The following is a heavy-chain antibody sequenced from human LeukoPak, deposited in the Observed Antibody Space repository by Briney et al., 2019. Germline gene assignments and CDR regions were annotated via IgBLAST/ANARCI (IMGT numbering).Heavy chain of an antibody. CDR3: ATLKDIVVVPAAMGNYFDY. J-gene: IGHJ4*02. D-gene: IGHD2-2*01. V-gene: IGHV3-7*01. Sequence: PGGSLRLSCAVSGFSFSNNWMSWVRQAPGKGLEWVATIRTDGSEKYYVDSVKGRFTISRDNARNSMYLQMNSLRAEDTAVYYCATLKDIVVVPAAMGNYFDYWGQGTLVTVSS. CDR2: IRTDGSEK. CDR1: GFSFSNNW.